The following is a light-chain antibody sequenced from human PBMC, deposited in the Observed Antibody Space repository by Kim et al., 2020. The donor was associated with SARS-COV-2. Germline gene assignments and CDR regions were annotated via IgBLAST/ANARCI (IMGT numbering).Light chain of an antibody. Sequence: VSSSSLAWYQQKPGQAPRLIIYGASSRATGIPDRFSGSGSGTDFTLTISRLEPEDFAVYFCQQYGRSVTFGGGTKVEI. CDR3: QQYGRSVT. CDR1: VSSSS. V-gene: IGKV3-20*01. J-gene: IGKJ4*01. CDR2: GAS.